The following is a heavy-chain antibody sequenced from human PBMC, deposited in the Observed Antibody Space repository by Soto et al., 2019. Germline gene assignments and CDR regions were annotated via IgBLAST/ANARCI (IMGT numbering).Heavy chain of an antibody. CDR1: GGTFSSYA. D-gene: IGHD3-10*01. Sequence: ASVKVSCKASGGTFSSYAISWVRQAPGQGLEWMGGIIPIFGTANYAQKFQGRVRITAHESTSTAYMELSSLRAEETAVYYCARVGYGSGSYYTGSPYYYYYGMDVWGQGTTVTVSS. CDR3: ARVGYGSGSYYTGSPYYYYYGMDV. V-gene: IGHV1-69*13. J-gene: IGHJ6*02. CDR2: IIPIFGTA.